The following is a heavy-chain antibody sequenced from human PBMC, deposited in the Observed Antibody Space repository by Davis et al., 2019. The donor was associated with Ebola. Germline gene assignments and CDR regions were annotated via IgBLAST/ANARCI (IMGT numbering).Heavy chain of an antibody. V-gene: IGHV3-21*01. CDR2: ISSSSSYI. D-gene: IGHD3-22*01. Sequence: LGGPLRLSCAASGFTFSRYTMNWVRQAPGKGLEWVSSISSSSSYIYYADSVKGRFTISRDNAKNSLYLQMNSLRAEDTVVYYCAREADYYDSSGYSHYFDYWGQGTLVTVSS. CDR1: GFTFSRYT. J-gene: IGHJ4*02. CDR3: AREADYYDSSGYSHYFDY.